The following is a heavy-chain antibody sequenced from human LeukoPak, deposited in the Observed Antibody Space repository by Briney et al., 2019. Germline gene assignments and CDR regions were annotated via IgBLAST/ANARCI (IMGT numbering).Heavy chain of an antibody. CDR1: GFTFSSYS. D-gene: IGHD1-7*01. CDR3: ARDRGITGTTRAAYYMDV. CDR2: ISSSSSTI. V-gene: IGHV3-48*01. Sequence: PGGSLRLSCAASGFTFSSYSMNWVRQAPGKGLEWVSYISSSSSTIYYADSVKGRFTISRDNAKNSLYLQMNSLRAEDTAVYYCARDRGITGTTRAAYYMDVWGQGTTVTVSS. J-gene: IGHJ6*03.